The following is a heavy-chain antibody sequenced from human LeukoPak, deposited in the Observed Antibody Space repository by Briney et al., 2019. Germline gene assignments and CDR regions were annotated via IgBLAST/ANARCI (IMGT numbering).Heavy chain of an antibody. J-gene: IGHJ4*02. CDR3: ARVAPSGWGQFYFDY. V-gene: IGHV3-53*01. D-gene: IGHD6-19*01. Sequence: PGGSLRLSCAASGFTVSSNYMSWVRQAPGKGLEWVSVIYSGGSTYYADSVKGRFTISRDNSKNTLYLQMNSLRAEDTAVYYCARVAPSGWGQFYFDYWRQGTLVTVSS. CDR2: IYSGGST. CDR1: GFTVSSNY.